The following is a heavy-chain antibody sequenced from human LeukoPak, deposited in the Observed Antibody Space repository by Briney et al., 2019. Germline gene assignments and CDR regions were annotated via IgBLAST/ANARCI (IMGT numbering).Heavy chain of an antibody. Sequence: GGSLRLSCAASGFTFDNYGMSWVRQAPGKGLDWVSGINWNGGSTGYADSVKGRFTISRDNAKNSLYLQMNSLRAEDTALYYCARDSPSVVRPCMDVWGQGTTVTVSS. D-gene: IGHD3-10*01. J-gene: IGHJ6*02. V-gene: IGHV3-20*04. CDR1: GFTFDNYG. CDR3: ARDSPSVVRPCMDV. CDR2: INWNGGST.